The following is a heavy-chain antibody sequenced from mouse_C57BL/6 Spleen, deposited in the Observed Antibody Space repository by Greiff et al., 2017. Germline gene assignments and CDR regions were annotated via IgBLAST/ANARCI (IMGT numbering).Heavy chain of an antibody. CDR2: FHPYNDDT. CDR3: ALSYYGSSYGWYFDV. CDR1: GYTFTTYP. V-gene: IGHV1-47*01. D-gene: IGHD1-1*01. Sequence: VKLQESGAELVKPGASVKMSCKASGYTFTTYPIEWMKQNHGKSLEWIGNFHPYNDDTKYNEKFKGKATLTVEKSSSTVYLELSRLTSDDSAVYYCALSYYGSSYGWYFDVWGTGTTVTVSS. J-gene: IGHJ1*03.